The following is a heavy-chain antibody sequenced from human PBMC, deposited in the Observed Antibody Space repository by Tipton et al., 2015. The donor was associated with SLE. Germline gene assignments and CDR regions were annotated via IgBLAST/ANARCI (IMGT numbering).Heavy chain of an antibody. J-gene: IGHJ6*02. CDR2: SIPIFDTT. V-gene: IGHV1-69*01. Sequence: QTGPEVKKPGSSVKVSCKASGGTFSSYAISWVRQAPGQGLEWMGGSIPIFDTTNYAQKFQGRVTITADESTSTAYMELRSLRSEDTAVYYCARGGRIVVVPAAIPLGYYYYGMDVWGQGTTVTVSS. D-gene: IGHD2-2*02. CDR1: GGTFSSYA. CDR3: ARGGRIVVVPAAIPLGYYYYGMDV.